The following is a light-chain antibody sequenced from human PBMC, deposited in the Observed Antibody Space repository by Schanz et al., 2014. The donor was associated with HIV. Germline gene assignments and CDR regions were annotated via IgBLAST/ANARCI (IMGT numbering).Light chain of an antibody. CDR2: GAS. J-gene: IGKJ4*01. CDR1: QSVSTK. V-gene: IGKV3-15*01. CDR3: QQYHSSRGT. Sequence: EIVMTQTPATLSVSPGERATLSCRASQSVSTKLAWYQQKPGQAPRLLIYGASTRATGIPARFSGSGSGTEFTLTISSLQSEDFAVYYCQQYHSSRGTFGGGTKVELK.